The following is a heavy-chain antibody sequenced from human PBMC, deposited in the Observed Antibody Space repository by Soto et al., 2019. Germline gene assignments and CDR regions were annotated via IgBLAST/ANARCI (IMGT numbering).Heavy chain of an antibody. CDR2: ITNSGTTT. J-gene: IGHJ4*02. CDR1: GLTFSSYS. V-gene: IGHV3-48*02. CDR3: ARDLNWGFDY. D-gene: IGHD7-27*01. Sequence: GGSLRLSSATSGLTFSSYSRNWVGQAPGTGLEWVSYITNSGTTTSYPASVKGRFTISRDNAKNSLYLQMNSLRDQDMAVYYCARDLNWGFDYWGRGTLATVSS.